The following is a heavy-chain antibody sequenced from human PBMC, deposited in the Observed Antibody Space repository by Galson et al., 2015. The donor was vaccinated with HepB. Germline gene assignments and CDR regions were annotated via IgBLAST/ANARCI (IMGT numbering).Heavy chain of an antibody. J-gene: IGHJ3*02. CDR1: GFTFSSYG. CDR3: ARGTPLRDAFDI. Sequence: SLRLSCAASGFTFSSYGMHWVRQAPGKGLEWVAVIWYDGSNKYYADSVKGRFTISRDNSKNTLYLQMNSLRAEDTAVYYCARGTPLRDAFDIWGQGTMVTVSS. V-gene: IGHV3-33*08. CDR2: IWYDGSNK. D-gene: IGHD4/OR15-4a*01.